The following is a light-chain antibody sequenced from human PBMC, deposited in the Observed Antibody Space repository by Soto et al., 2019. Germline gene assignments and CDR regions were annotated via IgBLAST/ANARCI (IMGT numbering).Light chain of an antibody. V-gene: IGKV1-6*01. CDR3: RQDYTYPQT. CDR1: QGIRNA. J-gene: IGKJ1*01. CDR2: ASS. Sequence: IQMTQSPSSLSASVGDRVTIACRASQGIRNALAWYQQRPGKAPTLLIYASSNFQDGVPSRFRGSGSGAEVTLTISSLQPEDSATYYCRQDYTYPQTFCQGTKVEI.